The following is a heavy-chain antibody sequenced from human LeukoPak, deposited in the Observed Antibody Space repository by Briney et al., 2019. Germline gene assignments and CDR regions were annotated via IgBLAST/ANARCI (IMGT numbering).Heavy chain of an antibody. J-gene: IGHJ4*02. CDR2: IKEDGNEI. CDR3: ATGGAVAGRFAY. CDR1: GFSFSSNC. Sequence: GGSLRLSCAVSGFSFSSNCMSWVRQAPGKGLEWVAKIKEDGNEIYYVDSVKGRFTISRDNTKNSLSLQMNSLRAEDTAVYYCATGGAVAGRFAYWGQGTLVTVSS. V-gene: IGHV3-7*01. D-gene: IGHD6-19*01.